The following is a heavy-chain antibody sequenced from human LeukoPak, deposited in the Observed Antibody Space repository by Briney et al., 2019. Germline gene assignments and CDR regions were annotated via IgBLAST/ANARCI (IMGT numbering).Heavy chain of an antibody. Sequence: ASVKVSCKASGYTFTSYGISWVREAPGQGLEWMGWISAYNGNTNYAQKLQGRVTMTTDTSTSTAYMELRSLRSDDTAVYYCARGVLLWFGELAAQQTHYAFDIWGQGTMVTVSS. CDR1: GYTFTSYG. CDR2: ISAYNGNT. J-gene: IGHJ3*02. V-gene: IGHV1-18*01. D-gene: IGHD3-10*01. CDR3: ARGVLLWFGELAAQQTHYAFDI.